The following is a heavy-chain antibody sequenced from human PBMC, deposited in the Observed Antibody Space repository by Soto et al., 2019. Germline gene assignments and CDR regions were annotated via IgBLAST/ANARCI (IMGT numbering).Heavy chain of an antibody. Sequence: QVQLVESGGGVVQPGRSLRLSCAASGFTFSSYGMHWVRQAPGKGLEWVAVISYDGSNKYYADSVKGRFTISRDNSKNTLYLQMNSLSAEDTAVYYCAKDGDGYNYYYYYGMDVWGQGTTVTVSS. V-gene: IGHV3-30*18. CDR1: GFTFSSYG. CDR2: ISYDGSNK. J-gene: IGHJ6*02. CDR3: AKDGDGYNYYYYYGMDV. D-gene: IGHD5-12*01.